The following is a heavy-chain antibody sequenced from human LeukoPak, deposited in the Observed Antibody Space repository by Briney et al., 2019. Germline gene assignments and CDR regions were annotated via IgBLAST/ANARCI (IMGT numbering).Heavy chain of an antibody. CDR1: GFTFSSYW. D-gene: IGHD6-19*01. Sequence: GGSLRLSCAASGFTFSSYWMHWVRQAPGKGLVWVSRINSDGSSTRSADSVKGRFTISRDNAKNTLYLQMNSLRAEDTAVYYCARAIVVAGPYYFDYWGQGTLVTVSS. CDR2: INSDGSST. CDR3: ARAIVVAGPYYFDY. V-gene: IGHV3-74*01. J-gene: IGHJ4*02.